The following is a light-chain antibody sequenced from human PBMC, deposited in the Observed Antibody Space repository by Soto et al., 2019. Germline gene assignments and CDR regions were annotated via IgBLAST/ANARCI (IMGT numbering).Light chain of an antibody. V-gene: IGLV2-14*01. Sequence: QSALTQPTSVSGSPGQSITISCTGTTSDVGGYNFVSWFQQLPGKAPKLIIYEVSHRPSGISTRFSASKSGNTASLTISGLQAEDEADYYCSSYTDSGVLFGGGTQLTV. J-gene: IGLJ3*02. CDR1: TSDVGGYNF. CDR2: EVS. CDR3: SSYTDSGVL.